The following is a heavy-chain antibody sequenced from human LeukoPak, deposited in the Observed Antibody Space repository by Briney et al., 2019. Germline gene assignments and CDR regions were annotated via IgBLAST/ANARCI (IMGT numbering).Heavy chain of an antibody. J-gene: IGHJ4*02. Sequence: SVKVSCKASGGTFSSYAISWVRQAPGQGLEWMGRIIPIFGIANYAQKFQGRVTITADKSTSTAYMELSSLRSEDTAVYYCARACSGGSCPIDCWGQGTLVTVSS. CDR1: GGTFSSYA. V-gene: IGHV1-69*04. CDR3: ARACSGGSCPIDC. CDR2: IIPIFGIA. D-gene: IGHD2-15*01.